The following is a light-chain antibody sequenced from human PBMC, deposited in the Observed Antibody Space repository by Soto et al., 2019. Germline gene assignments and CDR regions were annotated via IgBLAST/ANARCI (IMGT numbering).Light chain of an antibody. CDR3: CSYAGSYTYV. CDR1: SSDVGGYNY. J-gene: IGLJ1*01. V-gene: IGLV2-11*01. CDR2: DVS. Sequence: QSALTQPRSVSGSPGQSVTISCTGTSSDVGGYNYVSWYQQHPGKAPKLMIYDVSKRPSGVPDRFSGSKSGNTASLIISGLQAEDEGDYYCCSYAGSYTYVFGTGTKVTVL.